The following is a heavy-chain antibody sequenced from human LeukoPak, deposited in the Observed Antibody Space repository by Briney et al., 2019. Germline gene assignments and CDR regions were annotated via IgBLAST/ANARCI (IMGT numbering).Heavy chain of an antibody. D-gene: IGHD3-22*01. Sequence: ASETLSLTCTVSGGAISSSSYYWGWIRQPPGKGLEWIGSIYYSGSTYYNPSLKSRVTISVDTSKNQFSLKLSSVTAADTAVYYCARDPYSYYYDSSGEVPFIFDYWGQGTLVTVSS. J-gene: IGHJ4*02. CDR2: IYYSGST. V-gene: IGHV4-39*07. CDR3: ARDPYSYYYDSSGEVPFIFDY. CDR1: GGAISSSSYY.